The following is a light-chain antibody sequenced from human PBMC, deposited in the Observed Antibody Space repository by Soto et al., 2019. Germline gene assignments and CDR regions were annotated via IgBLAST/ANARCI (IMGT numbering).Light chain of an antibody. CDR3: QQRYSTLLS. CDR2: AAS. V-gene: IGKV1-39*01. CDR1: QSISSY. Sequence: DIQMTQSPSSLSASVGDRVTITCRASQSISSYLNWYQQKPGKAPKRLIYAASSLQSGVPSRFSGSGSGTDFTLTISSLQPEDFATYYCQQRYSTLLSFGQGTKLEIK. J-gene: IGKJ2*01.